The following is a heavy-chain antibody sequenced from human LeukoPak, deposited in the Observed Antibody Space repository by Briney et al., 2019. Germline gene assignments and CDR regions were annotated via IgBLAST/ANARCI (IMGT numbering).Heavy chain of an antibody. D-gene: IGHD1-1*01. CDR3: ANLRKSLWIPEFDY. Sequence: GGSLRLSCTVSGFTVSSNSMSWVRQAPGKGLEWVSFIYSGGNTHYSDSVKGRFTISRDNSKNTLYLQMNSLRAEDTAVYYCANLRKSLWIPEFDYWGQGTLVTVSS. CDR2: IYSGGNT. CDR1: GFTVSSNS. J-gene: IGHJ4*02. V-gene: IGHV3-53*01.